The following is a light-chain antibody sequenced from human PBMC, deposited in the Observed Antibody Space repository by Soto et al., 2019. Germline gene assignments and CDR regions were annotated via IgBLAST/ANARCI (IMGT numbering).Light chain of an antibody. J-gene: IGLJ3*02. CDR1: SSDVGAYNY. CDR2: EVT. V-gene: IGLV2-14*01. Sequence: QSALTQPASVSGSPGQSITISCTGTSSDVGAYNYVSWFQQYPGKAPKLIIYEVTNRPSGVSDRFSGSKSGNTASLTVSGLQAEDESHYYCSSYAGSNTWVFGGGTKLTVL. CDR3: SSYAGSNTWV.